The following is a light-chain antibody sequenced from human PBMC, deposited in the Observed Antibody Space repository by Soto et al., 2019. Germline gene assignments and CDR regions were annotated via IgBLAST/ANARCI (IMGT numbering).Light chain of an antibody. CDR1: SSDVGGYNY. CDR2: DDS. CDR3: SSYTSSSTLVV. V-gene: IGLV2-14*01. J-gene: IGLJ1*01. Sequence: QSVLTQPASVSGSPGQSITISCTGTSSDVGGYNYVSWYQQHPGKAPKLMIYDDSNRPSGVSNRFSGSKSGNTASLTISGLQAEDEADYYCSSYTSSSTLVVFGTGTKLTVL.